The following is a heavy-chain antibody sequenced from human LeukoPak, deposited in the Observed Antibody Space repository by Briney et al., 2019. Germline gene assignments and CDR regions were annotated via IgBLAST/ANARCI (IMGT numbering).Heavy chain of an antibody. CDR3: ARERGGPSPGSRGYFDL. CDR2: INAGNGNT. D-gene: IGHD3-10*01. V-gene: IGHV1-3*01. CDR1: GYTFTSYA. Sequence: GASVKVSCKASGYTFTSYAMHWVRQAPGQRLEWMGWINAGNGNTKYSQKFQGRVTITRDTSASTAYMELSSLRSEDTAVYYCARERGGPSPGSRGYFDLWGRGTLVTVSS. J-gene: IGHJ2*01.